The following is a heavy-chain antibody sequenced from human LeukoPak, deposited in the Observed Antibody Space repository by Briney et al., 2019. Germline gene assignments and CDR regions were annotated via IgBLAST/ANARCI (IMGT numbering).Heavy chain of an antibody. CDR1: GFTFSSYW. CDR3: AKLPVAGTDFDY. Sequence: PGGSLRLSCAASGFTFSSYWMHWVRQAPGKGLVWVSRINSDGSSTSYADSVKGRFTISRDNAKNTLYLQMNSLRAEDTAVYYCAKLPVAGTDFDYWGQGTLVTVSS. V-gene: IGHV3-74*01. CDR2: INSDGSST. J-gene: IGHJ4*02. D-gene: IGHD6-19*01.